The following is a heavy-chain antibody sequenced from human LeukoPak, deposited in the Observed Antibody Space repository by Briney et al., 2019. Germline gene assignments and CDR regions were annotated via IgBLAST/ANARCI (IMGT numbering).Heavy chain of an antibody. J-gene: IGHJ3*02. CDR2: IYYSGST. D-gene: IGHD2-21*02. Sequence: PSQTLSLTCTVSGGSISSGGYYWSWIRQHPGKGVEWIGYIYYSGSTYYNPSLKSRVTISVDTSKNQFSLKLSSVTAADTAVYYCARGKIVVVTAIHDAFDIWGQGTMVTVSS. V-gene: IGHV4-31*03. CDR1: GGSISSGGYY. CDR3: ARGKIVVVTAIHDAFDI.